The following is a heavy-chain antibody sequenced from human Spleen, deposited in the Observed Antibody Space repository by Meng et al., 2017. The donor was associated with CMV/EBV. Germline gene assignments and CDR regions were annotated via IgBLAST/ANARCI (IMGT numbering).Heavy chain of an antibody. D-gene: IGHD2-2*01. J-gene: IGHJ5*02. Sequence: GGSLRLSCKTSGYSFTSYWIAWVRQMPGKGLEWMGLIYPGDSDTTYSPSFQGRVTISADKSISTTYLQWSSLKASDTAMYYCARQFDTRTWDNWFDPWGQGTLVTVSS. CDR1: GYSFTSYW. CDR3: ARQFDTRTWDNWFDP. V-gene: IGHV5-51*01. CDR2: IYPGDSDT.